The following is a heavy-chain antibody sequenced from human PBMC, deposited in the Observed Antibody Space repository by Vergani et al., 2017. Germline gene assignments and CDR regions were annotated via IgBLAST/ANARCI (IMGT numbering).Heavy chain of an antibody. CDR2: ISSSSSYI. D-gene: IGHD2-2*01. CDR1: GFTFSSCS. V-gene: IGHV3-21*01. Sequence: EVQLVESGGGLVKPGGSLRLSCAASGFTFSSCSMNWVRQAPGKGLEWVSSISSSSSYIYYADSVKGRFTISRDNAKNSLYLQMNSLRAEDTAVYYCARSKVPAAAINYWGQGTLVTVSS. J-gene: IGHJ4*02. CDR3: ARSKVPAAAINY.